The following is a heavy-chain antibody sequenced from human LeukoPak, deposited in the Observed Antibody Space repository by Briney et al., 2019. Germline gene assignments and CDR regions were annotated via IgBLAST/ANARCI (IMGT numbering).Heavy chain of an antibody. J-gene: IGHJ3*02. CDR1: GFTFSSYG. V-gene: IGHV3-30*18. CDR3: AKRSIWFGDLWEDAFDI. D-gene: IGHD3-10*01. CDR2: ISYDGSNK. Sequence: PGRSLRLPCAASGFTFSSYGMHWVRQAPGKGLEWVAVISYDGSNKYYADSVKGRFTISRDNSKNTLYLQMNSLRAEDTAVYYCAKRSIWFGDLWEDAFDIWGQGTMVTVSS.